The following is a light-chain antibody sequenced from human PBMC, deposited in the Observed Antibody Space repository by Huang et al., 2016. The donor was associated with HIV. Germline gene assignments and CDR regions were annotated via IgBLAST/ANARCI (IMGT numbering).Light chain of an antibody. V-gene: IGKV1-NL1*01. CDR1: QGITNS. CDR2: GSS. CDR3: QQYYTTPWT. J-gene: IGKJ1*01. Sequence: DIHMTQSPSSLSASVGDRVTITCRASQGITNSLAWYKQKPGEAPKLLLYGSSRLESACPSRFSGIGSGTDYPLTISSLRPEDCATYYCQQYYTTPWTFGQGTKVEIK.